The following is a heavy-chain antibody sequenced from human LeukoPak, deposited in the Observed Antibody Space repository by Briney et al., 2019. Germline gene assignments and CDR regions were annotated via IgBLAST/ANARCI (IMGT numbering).Heavy chain of an antibody. V-gene: IGHV3-23*01. CDR2: ISASDGST. D-gene: IGHD3-10*01. Sequence: PGGSLRLSCAASGFPFSNYAMTWVRQAPGKGLEWVSTISASDGSTYYTDSVKGRFTVSRDNAKNSLYLQMNSLRAEDTALYYCAKDVLRAWFGELFSGFDYWGQGTLVTVSS. CDR1: GFPFSNYA. J-gene: IGHJ4*02. CDR3: AKDVLRAWFGELFSGFDY.